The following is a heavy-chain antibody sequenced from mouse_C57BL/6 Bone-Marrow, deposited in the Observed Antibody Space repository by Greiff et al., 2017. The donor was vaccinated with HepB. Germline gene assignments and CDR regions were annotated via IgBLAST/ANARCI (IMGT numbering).Heavy chain of an antibody. CDR3: ARTGYYGSSWFAY. Sequence: VQLQQSGPELVKPGASVKMSCKASGYTFTDYNMHWVKQSHGKSLEWIGYINPNNGGTSYNQKFKGKATLTVNKSSSTAYMELRSLKSEDSAVYYCARTGYYGSSWFAYWGQGTLVTVSA. CDR1: GYTFTDYN. D-gene: IGHD1-1*01. J-gene: IGHJ3*01. CDR2: INPNNGGT. V-gene: IGHV1-22*01.